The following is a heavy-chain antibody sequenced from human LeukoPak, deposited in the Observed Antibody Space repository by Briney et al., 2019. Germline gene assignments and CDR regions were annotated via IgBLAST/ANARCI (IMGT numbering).Heavy chain of an antibody. CDR2: FSSGGSA. V-gene: IGHV4-39*07. J-gene: IGHJ4*02. CDR3: ARKQTGTVYDV. CDR1: GGSISSSSYY. D-gene: IGHD1-7*01. Sequence: SETLSLTCIVPGGSISSSSYYWAWIRQSPGKGLEWIGTFSSGGSAYYNPSLTSRVSISKDTSDNQFSLRLYSVTAADTAVYYCARKQTGTVYDVWGQGTQVTVSS.